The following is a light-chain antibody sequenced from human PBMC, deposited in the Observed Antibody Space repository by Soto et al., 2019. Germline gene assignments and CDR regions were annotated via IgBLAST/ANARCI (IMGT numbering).Light chain of an antibody. CDR3: SSFTSSSTGV. V-gene: IGLV2-14*01. Sequence: QSVLTQPASVSGSPGQSITISCTGTSSDIGGYNYVSWYQQHPGKAPKLMMYEDSNRPSGVYNRFSGSKSGNTASLTISGLQAEDEAYYYCSSFTSSSTGVFGGGTKLTVL. CDR2: EDS. J-gene: IGLJ3*02. CDR1: SSDIGGYNY.